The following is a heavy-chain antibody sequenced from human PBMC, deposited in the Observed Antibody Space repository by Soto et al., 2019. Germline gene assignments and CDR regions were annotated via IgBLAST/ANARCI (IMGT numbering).Heavy chain of an antibody. D-gene: IGHD4-17*01. CDR1: GSSISSSSYY. CDR3: ARPENSHGDYID. Sequence: PSETLPHTCTVSGSSISSSSYYWGWIRQPPGKGLEWIGSVYYSGSTYYNPSLKSRVTISVDTSKNQFSLKLNSVTAADTAVYYCARPENSHGDYIDWGQGTLVTVSS. V-gene: IGHV4-39*01. J-gene: IGHJ4*02. CDR2: VYYSGST.